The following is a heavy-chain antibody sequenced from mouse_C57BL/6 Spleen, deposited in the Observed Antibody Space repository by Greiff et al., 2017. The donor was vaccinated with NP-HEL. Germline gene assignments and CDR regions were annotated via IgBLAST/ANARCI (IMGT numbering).Heavy chain of an antibody. J-gene: IGHJ3*01. CDR2: IDPETGGT. CDR1: GYTFTDYE. D-gene: IGHD2-1*01. Sequence: VQLQQSGAELVRPGASVTLSCKASGYTFTDYEMHWVKQTPVHGLEWIGAIDPETGGTAYNQKFKGKAILTADKSSSTAYMDLRSLTSEDSAVDYCKRWPGVGNSAWFAYWGHRTLVTVSA. V-gene: IGHV1-15*01. CDR3: KRWPGVGNSAWFAY.